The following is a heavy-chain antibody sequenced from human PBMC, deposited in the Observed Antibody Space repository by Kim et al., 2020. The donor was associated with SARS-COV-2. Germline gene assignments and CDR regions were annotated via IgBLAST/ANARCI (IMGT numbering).Heavy chain of an antibody. D-gene: IGHD1-20*01. Sequence: ASVKVSCKTSGYSFSDYAIHWVRQAPGQGLEWLGRIVAGSGHTKYSQKFQDRITITSDTSASTAYMELSSLSSEDTAVYYCGRTLGITYNWFDSWGQGTL. CDR3: GRTLGITYNWFDS. CDR1: GYSFSDYA. CDR2: IVAGSGHT. V-gene: IGHV1-3*01. J-gene: IGHJ5*01.